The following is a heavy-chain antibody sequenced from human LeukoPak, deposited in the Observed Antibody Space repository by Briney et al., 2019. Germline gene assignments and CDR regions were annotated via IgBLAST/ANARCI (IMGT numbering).Heavy chain of an antibody. Sequence: PSETLSLTGTVSGGSISSSSYYWGWIRQPPGKGLEWIGSIYYSGSTYYNPSLKSRVTISVDTSKNQFSLKLSSVTAADTAVYYCARELWLRWNDAFDIWGQGTMVTVSS. V-gene: IGHV4-39*01. CDR1: GGSISSSSYY. CDR3: ARELWLRWNDAFDI. D-gene: IGHD5-12*01. CDR2: IYYSGST. J-gene: IGHJ3*02.